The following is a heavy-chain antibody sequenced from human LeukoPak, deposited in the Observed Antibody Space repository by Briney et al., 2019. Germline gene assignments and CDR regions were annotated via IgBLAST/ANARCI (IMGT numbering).Heavy chain of an antibody. J-gene: IGHJ4*02. CDR3: AKALVGVSRGYFDY. CDR2: ISGSGGST. Sequence: GGSLRLSCAASGSTFSSYAMSWVRQAPGKGLEWVSAISGSGGSTYYADSVKGRFTISRDNSKNTLYLQMTSLRAEDTAVYYCAKALVGVSRGYFDYWGQGTLVTVSS. D-gene: IGHD1-26*01. CDR1: GSTFSSYA. V-gene: IGHV3-23*01.